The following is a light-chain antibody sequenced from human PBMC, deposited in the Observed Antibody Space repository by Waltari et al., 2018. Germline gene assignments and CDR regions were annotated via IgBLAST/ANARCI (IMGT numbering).Light chain of an antibody. CDR1: QRISNW. Sequence: DIQMTQSPPTLSASIGARVVITCRASQRISNWLALYQQKPGKAPRFLIYKASTLEGGVPSRFSGSGSGTEFTLTISSLQPDDFATYYCQQYDAYPLTFGGGTKVEIK. CDR2: KAS. J-gene: IGKJ4*01. V-gene: IGKV1-5*03. CDR3: QQYDAYPLT.